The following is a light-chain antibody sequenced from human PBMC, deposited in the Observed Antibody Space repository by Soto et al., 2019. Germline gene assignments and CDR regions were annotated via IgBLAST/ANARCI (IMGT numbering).Light chain of an antibody. J-gene: IGKJ1*01. V-gene: IGKV1-39*01. CDR2: AAT. Sequence: DIQMTPSPSSLTASVGDRVTITCRASQSISSYLNWYQHKPGKAPNLLIYAATTLQSGVPSRFSGSGSGTDFTLTISSLQPEDFATYYCQQNYSNPRTFGQGTKVDIK. CDR1: QSISSY. CDR3: QQNYSNPRT.